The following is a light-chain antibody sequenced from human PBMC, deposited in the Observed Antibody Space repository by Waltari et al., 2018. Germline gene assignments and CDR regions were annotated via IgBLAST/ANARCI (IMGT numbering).Light chain of an antibody. CDR3: QQCNNWPLT. CDR1: QSVSSY. CDR2: EAS. V-gene: IGKV3-11*01. J-gene: IGKJ1*01. Sequence: EIVLTQSPATLSLSPGERATLSCRASQSVSSYLAWYQQKPGQAPRLLIYEASNRATGIPARFSGSGSGTDFTLTISSLEPEDFAVYYCQQCNNWPLTFGQGTKVEIK.